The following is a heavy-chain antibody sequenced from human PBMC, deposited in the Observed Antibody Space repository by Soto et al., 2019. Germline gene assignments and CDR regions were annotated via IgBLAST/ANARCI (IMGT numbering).Heavy chain of an antibody. CDR1: GFTFSSYG. CDR2: ISYDGSNK. J-gene: IGHJ4*02. CDR3: AKDGRGYCSGGSCYPLDY. D-gene: IGHD2-15*01. Sequence: PGGSLRLSCAASGFTFSSYGMHWVRQAPGKGLEWVAVISYDGSNKYYADSVKGRFTISRDNSKNTLYLQMNSLRAEDTAVYYCAKDGRGYCSGGSCYPLDYWGQGTLVTVSS. V-gene: IGHV3-30*18.